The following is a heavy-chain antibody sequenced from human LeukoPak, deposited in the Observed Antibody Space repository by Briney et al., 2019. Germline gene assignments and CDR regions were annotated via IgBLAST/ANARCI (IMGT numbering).Heavy chain of an antibody. CDR3: AREPPYCSSTSCYYTFDY. CDR2: ISSSSSYI. Sequence: GSLRCSCADSGFTFSSYSMNWVRQAPGKGMEWVSSISSSSSYIYYADSVKGRFTISRDNAKNSLYLQMNSLRAEDTAVYYCAREPPYCSSTSCYYTFDYWGQGTLVTVSS. J-gene: IGHJ4*02. D-gene: IGHD2-2*01. CDR1: GFTFSSYS. V-gene: IGHV3-21*01.